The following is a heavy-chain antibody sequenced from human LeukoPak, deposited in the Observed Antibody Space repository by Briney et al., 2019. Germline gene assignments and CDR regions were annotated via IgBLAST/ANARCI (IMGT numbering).Heavy chain of an antibody. CDR1: GGSISSYY. CDR3: AREWSWFDP. D-gene: IGHD3-3*01. Sequence: SETLSLTCTVSGGSISSYYWSWIRQPPGKGLEWIGYIYYSGSTKYNPSLKSRVTISVDTSKNQFSLKLTSVTAADTAVYYCAREWSWFDPWGQGTLVTVSS. CDR2: IYYSGST. V-gene: IGHV4-59*01. J-gene: IGHJ5*02.